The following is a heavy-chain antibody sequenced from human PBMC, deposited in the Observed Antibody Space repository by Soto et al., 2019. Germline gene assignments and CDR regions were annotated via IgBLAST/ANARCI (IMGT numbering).Heavy chain of an antibody. V-gene: IGHV3-73*02. D-gene: IGHD3-10*02. CDR3: SRCSGSDCMDV. Sequence: EVQLVESGGGLVQPGGSLKVSCAASGFTFSDSTIHWVRQASGKGLEWVGRIRSEVYSYATVCAASVKDRFTISRDDSKNTAYLQMNSLTIEDTAVYYCSRCSGSDCMDVWGQGTTVTVSS. CDR2: IRSEVYSYAT. CDR1: GFTFSDST. J-gene: IGHJ6*02.